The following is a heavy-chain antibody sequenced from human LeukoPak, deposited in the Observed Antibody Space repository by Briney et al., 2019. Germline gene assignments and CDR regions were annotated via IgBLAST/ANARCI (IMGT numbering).Heavy chain of an antibody. D-gene: IGHD3-22*01. Sequence: ASVKVSCKASGYTFTGYYIHWVRQAPGQGLEWMGRINPNNGGTNYAQKFQGRVTMTRDMSMSTAYMELSKLRSVDTAVYYCAGEDNSSGYRPFDIWGQGTMVTVPS. CDR2: INPNNGGT. V-gene: IGHV1-2*06. CDR1: GYTFTGYY. J-gene: IGHJ3*02. CDR3: AGEDNSSGYRPFDI.